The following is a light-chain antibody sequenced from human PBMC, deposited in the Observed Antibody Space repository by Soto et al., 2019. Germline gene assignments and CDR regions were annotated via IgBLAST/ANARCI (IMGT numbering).Light chain of an antibody. CDR3: QQYGSSGT. V-gene: IGKV3-20*01. CDR2: STS. Sequence: EIVLTQSPATLSLSPGERATFSCRASQSVDRSDIAWYQQKPGQAPRLLIYSTSIRAAGIPDRFSVSGSGTDFSLTISRLEPEDFAVYYCQQYGSSGTFGQGTKVDIK. J-gene: IGKJ1*01. CDR1: QSVDRSD.